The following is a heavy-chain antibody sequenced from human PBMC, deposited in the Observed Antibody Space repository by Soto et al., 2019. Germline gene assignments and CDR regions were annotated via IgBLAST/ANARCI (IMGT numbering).Heavy chain of an antibody. D-gene: IGHD3-22*01. Sequence: EVQLLESGGGLVQPGGSLRLSCAASEFTFSNYAMSWVRQDPGKGLEWVSAISYGGGTTYYADSVKGRFTISRDNSKNTIYLQMNSLRAEDTAVYYCAKNPGYYYDSTGYHFDYWGQGTLVTVSS. J-gene: IGHJ4*02. CDR3: AKNPGYYYDSTGYHFDY. CDR1: EFTFSNYA. V-gene: IGHV3-23*01. CDR2: ISYGGGTT.